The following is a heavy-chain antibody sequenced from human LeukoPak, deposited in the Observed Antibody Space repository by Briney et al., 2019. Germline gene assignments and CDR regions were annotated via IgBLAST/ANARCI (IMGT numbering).Heavy chain of an antibody. V-gene: IGHV3-48*04. CDR2: ISSSTSTI. J-gene: IGHJ4*02. CDR3: VRGGGSVGLDY. CDR1: GFTFSTYS. Sequence: GGSLRLSCAASGFTFSTYSMNWVCQAPGKGLEWVSFISSSTSTIYYADSVKGRFTISRDNANNSLYLQMNDLRVEDTAVYFCVRGGGSVGLDYWGPGTLVAVSS. D-gene: IGHD1-26*01.